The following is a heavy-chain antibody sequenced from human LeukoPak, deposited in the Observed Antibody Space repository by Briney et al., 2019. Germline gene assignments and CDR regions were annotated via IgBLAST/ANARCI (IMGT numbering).Heavy chain of an antibody. D-gene: IGHD3-3*01. CDR2: INHSGST. V-gene: IGHV4-34*01. J-gene: IGHJ4*02. CDR1: GGSFSGYY. CDR3: ADEDYDFWSGYSHY. Sequence: SETLSLTCAVYGGSFSGYYWSWIRQPPGKGLEWIGEINHSGSTNYNPSLKRRVTISVDTSKNQFSLKLSSVTAADTAVYYCADEDYDFWSGYSHYWGQGTLVTVSS.